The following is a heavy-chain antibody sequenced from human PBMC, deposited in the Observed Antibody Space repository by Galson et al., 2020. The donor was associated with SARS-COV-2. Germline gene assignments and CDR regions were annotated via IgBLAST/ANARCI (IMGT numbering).Heavy chain of an antibody. CDR3: AREENVFLVVTVTCMCYFDY. Sequence: SETLSLTCAVYGGSFSGYYWTWIRQPPGKGLEWIGEVHPSGSTNYNPSLKSRVTMSVDTSKNHFSLKLSSVTAADTAVYYCAREENVFLVVTVTCMCYFDYWGRGTLATVSS. CDR2: VHPSGST. D-gene: IGHD2-21*02. V-gene: IGHV4-34*01. J-gene: IGHJ4*02. CDR1: GGSFSGYY.